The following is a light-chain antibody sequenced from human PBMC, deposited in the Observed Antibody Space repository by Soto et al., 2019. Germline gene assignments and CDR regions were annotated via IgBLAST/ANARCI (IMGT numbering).Light chain of an antibody. Sequence: QAVVTQEPSLTVSPGGTVTLTCASSTGAVTGRYYPNWFQQKPGQAPRSLIYSASYKHSWTPARFSGSLLGGKAALTLSGVQPEDEADYYCLLYYGAAQVFGGGTKLTVL. CDR3: LLYYGAAQV. CDR1: TGAVTGRYY. V-gene: IGLV7-43*01. CDR2: SAS. J-gene: IGLJ2*01.